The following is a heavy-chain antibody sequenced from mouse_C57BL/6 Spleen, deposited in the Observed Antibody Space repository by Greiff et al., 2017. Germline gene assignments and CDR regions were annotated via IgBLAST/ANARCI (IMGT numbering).Heavy chain of an antibody. Sequence: VQLQQSGPELVKPGDSVKISCKASGYSFTGYFMNWVMQSHGKSLEWIGRFNPYNGDTFYNQKFKGKATLTVDKSSSTAHMELRSLTSEDSAVYYCARDYYGSSPWFAYWGQGTLVTVSA. CDR2: FNPYNGDT. J-gene: IGHJ3*01. CDR1: GYSFTGYF. CDR3: ARDYYGSSPWFAY. V-gene: IGHV1-20*01. D-gene: IGHD1-1*01.